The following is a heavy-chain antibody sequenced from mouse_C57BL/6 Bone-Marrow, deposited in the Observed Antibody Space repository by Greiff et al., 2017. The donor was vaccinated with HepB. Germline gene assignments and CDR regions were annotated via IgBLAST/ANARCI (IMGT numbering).Heavy chain of an antibody. J-gene: IGHJ3*01. CDR1: GFTFSDYG. V-gene: IGHV5-17*01. Sequence: EVNVVESGGGLVKPGGSLKLSCAASGFTFSDYGMHWVRQAPEKGLEWVAYISSGSSTIYYADTVKGRFTISRDNAKNTLFLQMTSLRSEDTAMYYCAREDGNPFAYWGQGTLVTVSA. CDR2: ISSGSSTI. D-gene: IGHD2-1*01. CDR3: AREDGNPFAY.